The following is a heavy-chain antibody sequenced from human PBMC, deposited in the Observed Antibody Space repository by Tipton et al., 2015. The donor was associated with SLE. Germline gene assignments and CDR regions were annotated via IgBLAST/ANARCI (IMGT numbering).Heavy chain of an antibody. CDR2: ISDSGGNT. J-gene: IGHJ3*02. CDR1: GFTFSSHA. V-gene: IGHV3-23*01. Sequence: SLRLSCAASGFTFSSHAMNWVRQAPGKGLEWVSAISDSGGNTYYADSVKGRFTISRDNSKNTLYLQMNSLRAEDTAVYYCARDRRQWLDSDAFDIWGQGTMVTVSS. D-gene: IGHD6-19*01. CDR3: ARDRRQWLDSDAFDI.